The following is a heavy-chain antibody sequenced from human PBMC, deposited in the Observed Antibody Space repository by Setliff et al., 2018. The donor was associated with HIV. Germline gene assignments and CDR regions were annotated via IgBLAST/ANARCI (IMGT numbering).Heavy chain of an antibody. D-gene: IGHD3-22*01. Sequence: SETLSLTCAVSGGSISRGGYSWSWIRQSPGKGLEWIGYVYPTKTTYYNPSLKSRVTISVDRSKNELSLKLTSATAADTAVYYCARTTSDFFESSGYYEGAFDIWGQGTMVTVSS. CDR1: GGSISRGGYS. CDR3: ARTTSDFFESSGYYEGAFDI. CDR2: VYPTKTT. J-gene: IGHJ3*02. V-gene: IGHV4-30-2*06.